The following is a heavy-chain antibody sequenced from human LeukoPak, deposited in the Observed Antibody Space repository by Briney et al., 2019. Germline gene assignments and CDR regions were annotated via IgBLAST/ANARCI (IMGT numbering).Heavy chain of an antibody. V-gene: IGHV3-13*01. CDR1: GFTFSSYD. CDR3: ARAQSGVSEAFDI. Sequence: AGGSLRLSCAASGFTFSSYDMHWVRQATGKGLEWVSAIDTAGDTYYPGSVKGRFTISRENAKNSLYLQMNSLRAGDTAVYYCARAQSGVSEAFDIWGQGTMVTVSS. D-gene: IGHD7-27*01. J-gene: IGHJ3*02. CDR2: IDTAGDT.